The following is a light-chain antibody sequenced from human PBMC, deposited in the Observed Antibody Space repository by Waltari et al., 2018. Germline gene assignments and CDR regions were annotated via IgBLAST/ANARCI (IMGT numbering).Light chain of an antibody. J-gene: IGKJ1*01. CDR3: QQYYSTPWT. CDR1: QSVLYSPNNNNY. CDR2: WAS. V-gene: IGKV4-1*01. Sequence: DIVMTQSPVSLAVSLGQRATINCRSSQSVLYSPNNNNYLAWYQQKPGQPPKLLIYWASTRESGVPDRFSGSGSGTDFTLTISSLQAEDVAVYYCQQYYSTPWTFGQGTKVEIK.